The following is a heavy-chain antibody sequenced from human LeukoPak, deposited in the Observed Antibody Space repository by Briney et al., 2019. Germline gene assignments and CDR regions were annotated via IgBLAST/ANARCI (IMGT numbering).Heavy chain of an antibody. D-gene: IGHD1-26*01. CDR1: RFTFSSYG. J-gene: IGHJ3*02. CDR2: INSDGSTT. V-gene: IGHV3-74*03. Sequence: GGSLRLSCAASRFTFSSYGMHWVRQAPGKGLVWLSRINSDGSTTTYADSVRGRFIISRDNAKNTLYLQMNSLGAEDTAVYYCARVKVGVWGVFDTWGQGTMVTVSS. CDR3: ARVKVGVWGVFDT.